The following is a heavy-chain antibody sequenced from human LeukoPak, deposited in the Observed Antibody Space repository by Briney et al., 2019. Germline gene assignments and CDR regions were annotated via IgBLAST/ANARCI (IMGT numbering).Heavy chain of an antibody. CDR2: IYYSGST. Sequence: SETLSLTCTVSGGSISSSSYYWGWIRQPPGKGLEWIGSIYYSGSTYYNPSLKSRVTISVDTSKNQFSLKLSSVTAADTAVYYCARHLGIAAANPNSPFDYWGQGTLVTVSS. J-gene: IGHJ4*02. CDR3: ARHLGIAAANPNSPFDY. CDR1: GGSISSSSYY. V-gene: IGHV4-39*07. D-gene: IGHD6-13*01.